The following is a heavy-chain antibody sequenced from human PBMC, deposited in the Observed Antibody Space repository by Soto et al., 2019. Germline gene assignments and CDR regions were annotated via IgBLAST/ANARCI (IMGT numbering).Heavy chain of an antibody. D-gene: IGHD1-1*01. CDR2: IDYSGTT. CDR3: ASDMNCDGYYYYGMDV. J-gene: IGHJ6*02. CDR1: GGSISSSIYY. Sequence: SETLSLTCTVSGGSISSSIYYWGWIRQPPGRGLEWIGIIDYSGTTYYNPSLKSRLTMSVDTSKNHFSLNLSSVTAADTAVYYCASDMNCDGYYYYGMDVWGQGTTVTVSS. V-gene: IGHV4-39*02.